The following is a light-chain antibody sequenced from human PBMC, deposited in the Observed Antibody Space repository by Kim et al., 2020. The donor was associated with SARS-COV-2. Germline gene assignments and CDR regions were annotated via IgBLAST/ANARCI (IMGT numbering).Light chain of an antibody. CDR3: STYTSSSTRV. V-gene: IGLV2-14*03. CDR1: SSDVGGYNY. J-gene: IGLJ1*01. CDR2: DVS. Sequence: ALTQPASVSGSPGQSITIYCTGTSSDVGGYNYVSWYQQHPGKAPKLMIYDVSNRPSGVSNRFSGSKSGNTASLTISGLQAVDEADYYCSTYTSSSTRVFGKGTKVTVL.